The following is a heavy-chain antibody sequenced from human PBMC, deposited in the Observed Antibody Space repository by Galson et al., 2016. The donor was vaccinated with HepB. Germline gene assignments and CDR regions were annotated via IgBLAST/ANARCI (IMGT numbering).Heavy chain of an antibody. Sequence: LAWVSALSGSGRSTYYVDSVKGRFTISRDHSKNTLYLQMSSLRVEDTAVYYCAKDHSGIAVGGPFDYWGQGTLVTVSS. CDR2: LSGSGRST. J-gene: IGHJ4*02. V-gene: IGHV3-23*01. D-gene: IGHD6-19*01. CDR3: AKDHSGIAVGGPFDY.